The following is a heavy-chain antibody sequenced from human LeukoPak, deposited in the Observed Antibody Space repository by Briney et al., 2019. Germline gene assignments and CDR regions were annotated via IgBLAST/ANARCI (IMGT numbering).Heavy chain of an antibody. Sequence: GESLKISCKGSGDSFTNNWIGWVRQMPGKGLEWMGITYPGDSDTRYSPSFQGQVTISADKSISTAYLQWSSLKASDTATYYCARPVYYYGSGSYYYFDYWGQGTLVTVSS. D-gene: IGHD3-10*01. CDR2: TYPGDSDT. CDR3: ARPVYYYGSGSYYYFDY. V-gene: IGHV5-51*01. J-gene: IGHJ4*02. CDR1: GDSFTNNW.